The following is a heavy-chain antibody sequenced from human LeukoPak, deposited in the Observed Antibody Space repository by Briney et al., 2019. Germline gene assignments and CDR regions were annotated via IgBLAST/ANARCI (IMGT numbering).Heavy chain of an antibody. Sequence: SQTLSLTCTVSGGSISSGSYYWSWIRQPAGKGLEWIGRIYTSGSTNYNPSLKSRVTISVDTSKNQFSPKLSSVTAADTAVYYCAREVDCSSTSCYASIDYWGQGTLVTVSS. CDR1: GGSISSGSYY. V-gene: IGHV4-61*02. CDR3: AREVDCSSTSCYASIDY. CDR2: IYTSGST. J-gene: IGHJ4*02. D-gene: IGHD2-2*01.